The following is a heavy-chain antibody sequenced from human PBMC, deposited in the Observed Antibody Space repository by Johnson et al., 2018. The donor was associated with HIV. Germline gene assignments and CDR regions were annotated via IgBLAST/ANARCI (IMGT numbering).Heavy chain of an antibody. CDR1: GFTFSDAW. CDR2: ISSDGSNK. V-gene: IGHV3-30*18. CDR3: AKDPTDFGADWAFDI. D-gene: IGHD3-10*01. Sequence: QVQLVESGGGVVQPGGSLRLSCAASGFTFSDAWMHCVRQAPGKGLEWVAVISSDGSNKNYADSVKGRFTISRDNSKNTLYLQMNSLRGDDTAVYYCAKDPTDFGADWAFDIWGQGTMVTVSS. J-gene: IGHJ3*02.